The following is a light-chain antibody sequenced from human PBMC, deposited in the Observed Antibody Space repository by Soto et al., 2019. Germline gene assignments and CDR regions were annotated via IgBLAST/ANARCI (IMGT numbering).Light chain of an antibody. CDR1: QSVDIN. CDR3: QQYGRSPT. Sequence: EIVLTQSPATLSGSPGERVTLSCRASQSVDINLAWYQQKPGQAPRLLIYDASRRATGIPDRFSGSGSGTDFTLTISRLEPEDFVVYYCQQYGRSPTFGQGTKVDIK. V-gene: IGKV3-20*01. J-gene: IGKJ1*01. CDR2: DAS.